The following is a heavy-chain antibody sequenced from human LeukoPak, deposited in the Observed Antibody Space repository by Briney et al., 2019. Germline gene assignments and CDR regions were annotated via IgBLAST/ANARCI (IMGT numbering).Heavy chain of an antibody. D-gene: IGHD6-13*01. CDR1: GGSISSTTSS. CDR2: IYYSGST. Sequence: SETLSLTCTVSGGSISSTTSSWGWIRQPPGKGLEWIGSIYYSGSTYYNPSPKTRLTISVDTSKNQFSLKLSSVTAADTAVYYCARGLTAAAGAYWGQGTLVTVSS. CDR3: ARGLTAAAGAY. J-gene: IGHJ4*02. V-gene: IGHV4-39*01.